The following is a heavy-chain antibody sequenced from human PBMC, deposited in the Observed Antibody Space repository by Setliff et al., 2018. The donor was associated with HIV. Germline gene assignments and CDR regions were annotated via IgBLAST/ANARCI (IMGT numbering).Heavy chain of an antibody. CDR2: IYYSGST. D-gene: IGHD2-8*01. CDR1: GGSISSYY. J-gene: IGHJ3*02. Sequence: SETLSLTCIVSGGSISSYYWSWIRQPPGKGLEWIGYIYYSGSTNYNPSLKNRVTISIDTSKKQFSLRLNSVTAADTAVYYCARPTTGLGGGAAFDIWGQGTMVTVSS. CDR3: ARPTTGLGGGAAFDI. V-gene: IGHV4-59*08.